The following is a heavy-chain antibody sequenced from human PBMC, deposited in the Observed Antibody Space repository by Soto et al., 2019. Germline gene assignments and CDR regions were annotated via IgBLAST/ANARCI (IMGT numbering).Heavy chain of an antibody. J-gene: IGHJ5*02. CDR1: GGTFSSYT. CDR3: ARGLVVVPAATTNWFDP. V-gene: IGHV1-69*02. Sequence: QVQLVQSGAEVKKPGSSVKVSCKASGGTFSSYTISWVRQAPGQGLEWMGRIIPILGIANYAQKFQGRVTITADNSTSTAYMELSSLRSEDTAVYYCARGLVVVPAATTNWFDPWGQGTLVTVSS. D-gene: IGHD2-2*01. CDR2: IIPILGIA.